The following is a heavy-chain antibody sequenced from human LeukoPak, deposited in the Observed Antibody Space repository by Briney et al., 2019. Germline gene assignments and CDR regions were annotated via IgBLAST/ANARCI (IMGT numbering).Heavy chain of an antibody. CDR2: IYYSGST. CDR3: ARDRYGSGSYYSSYYYYYGMDV. V-gene: IGHV4-31*11. Sequence: SETLSLTCAVYGGSFSSGGYYWSWIRQHPGKGLEWIGYIYYSGSTYYNPSLKSRVTISVDTSKNQFSLKLSSVTAADTAVYYCARDRYGSGSYYSSYYYYYGMDVWGQGTTVTVSS. J-gene: IGHJ6*02. CDR1: GGSFSSGGYY. D-gene: IGHD3-10*01.